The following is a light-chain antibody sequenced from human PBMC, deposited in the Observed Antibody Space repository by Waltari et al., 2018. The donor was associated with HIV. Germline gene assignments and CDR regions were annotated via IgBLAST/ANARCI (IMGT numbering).Light chain of an antibody. CDR2: DAS. CDR1: QSISNN. J-gene: IGKJ1*01. Sequence: DIVMTQSPATLSVSPGERATLSCRASQSISNNLTWYQKKPGKAPRLLIFDASNRATGIPARFSGRGSGTEFTLTISSLQSEDFAVYYCQQYDNWPRMFGQGTKVEIK. V-gene: IGKV3-15*01. CDR3: QQYDNWPRM.